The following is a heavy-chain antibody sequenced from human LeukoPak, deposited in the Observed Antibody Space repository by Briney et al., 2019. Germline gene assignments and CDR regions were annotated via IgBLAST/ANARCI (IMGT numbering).Heavy chain of an antibody. CDR2: ISSTSSYI. CDR1: GFTFSTYS. J-gene: IGHJ4*02. Sequence: GGSLRLSCAGFGFTFSTYSMNWVRQAPGEGLQWVSAISSTSSYIYYADSVKGRFTISRDNTKYTLYLQMNSLSAEDTALYYCARADYGNHYYFEYWGQGTLVTVSS. V-gene: IGHV3-21*01. D-gene: IGHD4-17*01. CDR3: ARADYGNHYYFEY.